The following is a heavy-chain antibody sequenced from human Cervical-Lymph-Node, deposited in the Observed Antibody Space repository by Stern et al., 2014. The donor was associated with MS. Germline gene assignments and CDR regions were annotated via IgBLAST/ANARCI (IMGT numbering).Heavy chain of an antibody. D-gene: IGHD6-6*01. CDR2: ISHDGHNK. CDR1: GFTFDSYS. Sequence: VQLVESGGGVVQPGRSLRLSCVVSGFTFDSYSMNWVRQTPGKGLEWVALISHDGHNKYYAESVKGRFTISRDNSKSTLYLLMNSLGPQDTALYYCARESFGSSSRLFYYGGQGVLVAVTS. J-gene: IGHJ4*02. CDR3: ARESFGSSSRLFYY. V-gene: IGHV3-30-3*01.